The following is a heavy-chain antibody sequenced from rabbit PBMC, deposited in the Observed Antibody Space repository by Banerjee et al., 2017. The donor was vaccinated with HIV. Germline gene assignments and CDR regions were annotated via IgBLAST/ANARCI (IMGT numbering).Heavy chain of an antibody. Sequence: QEQLEESGGDLVKPGASLTLTCTASGFTLSSYWICWVRQAPGKGLEWIACIYGNWIGDTYYANWVNGRFTISKASSTTVTLQMTSLTAADTATYFCARRYVIDHDDYPGTFDPWGPGTLVTVS. CDR3: ARRYVIDHDDYPGTFDP. CDR2: IYGNWIGDT. CDR1: GFTLSSYW. D-gene: IGHD2-1*01. J-gene: IGHJ2*01. V-gene: IGHV1S45*01.